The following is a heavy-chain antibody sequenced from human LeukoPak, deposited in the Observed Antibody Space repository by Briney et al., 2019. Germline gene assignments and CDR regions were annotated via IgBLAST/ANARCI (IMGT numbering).Heavy chain of an antibody. CDR3: AKDRTYDSSGYYYY. J-gene: IGHJ4*02. Sequence: GGSLRLSCIASGFTVSSNYMHWVRQAPGKGLEWVAFIRYDGSNKYYADSVKGRFTISRDNSKNTLYLQMNSLRAEDTAVYYCAKDRTYDSSGYYYYWGQGNPGHRLL. CDR1: GFTVSSNY. CDR2: IRYDGSNK. D-gene: IGHD3-22*01. V-gene: IGHV3-30*02.